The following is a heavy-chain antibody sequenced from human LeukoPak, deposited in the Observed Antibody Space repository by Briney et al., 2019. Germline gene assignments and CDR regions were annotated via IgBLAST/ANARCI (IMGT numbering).Heavy chain of an antibody. J-gene: IGHJ4*02. D-gene: IGHD2-2*02. CDR1: GFTFSSFA. V-gene: IGHV3-23*05. CDR2: IYGSNNNT. Sequence: PGGSLGLSCAASGFTFSSFAMGWVRLAPGKGLQWISCIYGSNNNTYYTDSVTGRFTISRDNSKTTLFLQMNSLRAEDTAVYYCAKGISGSCYTGLGFWGQGTLVTVSS. CDR3: AKGISGSCYTGLGF.